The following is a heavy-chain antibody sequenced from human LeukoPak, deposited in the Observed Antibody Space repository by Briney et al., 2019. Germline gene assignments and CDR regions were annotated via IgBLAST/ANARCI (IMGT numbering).Heavy chain of an antibody. D-gene: IGHD6-19*01. CDR3: ARNSHGYSSGWLQFNFDY. J-gene: IGHJ4*02. Sequence: ASVKVSCKASDYTFTTFGINWVRQAPGQGLEWMGWINTYNGNTNYAQKLQGRVIMTTDTSTSTAYMELRSLRSDDTAVYYCARNSHGYSSGWLQFNFDYWGQGTLVTASS. CDR1: DYTFTTFG. CDR2: INTYNGNT. V-gene: IGHV1-18*01.